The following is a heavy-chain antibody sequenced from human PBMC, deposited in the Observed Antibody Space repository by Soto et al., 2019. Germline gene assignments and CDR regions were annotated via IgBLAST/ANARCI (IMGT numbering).Heavy chain of an antibody. J-gene: IGHJ4*02. CDR3: ARTTTWYFDY. D-gene: IGHD1-1*01. Sequence: SVNLSCKACVGTFRSYAISCVRESPRQGLEWMGGIIPMSGTANYAHKLQGRSTITADESTSTAYRELGTLRSGEPALYYCARTTTWYFDYWGQGTLVTVSS. CDR1: VGTFRSYA. CDR2: IIPMSGTA. V-gene: IGHV1-69*13.